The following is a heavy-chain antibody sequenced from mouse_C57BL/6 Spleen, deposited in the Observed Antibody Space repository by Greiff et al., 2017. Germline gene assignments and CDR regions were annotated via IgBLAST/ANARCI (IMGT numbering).Heavy chain of an antibody. V-gene: IGHV1-5*01. J-gene: IGHJ4*01. CDR2: IYPGNSDT. D-gene: IGHD1-1*01. Sequence: EVQLQQSGTVLARPGASVKMSCKTSGYTFTSYWMHWVKQRPGQGLEWIGAIYPGNSDTSYNQKFKGKAKLTAVTSASTAYIELSSLTNEDSAVYYCTGYSSGFSCAKDYWGQGTSVTVSS. CDR1: GYTFTSYW. CDR3: TGYSSGFSCAKDY.